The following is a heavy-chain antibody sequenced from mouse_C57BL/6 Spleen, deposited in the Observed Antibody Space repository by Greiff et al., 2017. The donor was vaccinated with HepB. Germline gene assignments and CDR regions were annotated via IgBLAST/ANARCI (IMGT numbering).Heavy chain of an antibody. Sequence: EVKLVESGGDLVKPGGSLKLSCAASGFTFSSYGMSWVRQTPDKRLEWVATISSGGSYTYYPDSVKGRFTISRDNAKNTLYLQMSSLKSEDTAMYYCARRDWDYWGQGTTLTVSS. CDR1: GFTFSSYG. CDR2: ISSGGSYT. CDR3: ARRDWDY. D-gene: IGHD4-1*01. J-gene: IGHJ2*01. V-gene: IGHV5-6*02.